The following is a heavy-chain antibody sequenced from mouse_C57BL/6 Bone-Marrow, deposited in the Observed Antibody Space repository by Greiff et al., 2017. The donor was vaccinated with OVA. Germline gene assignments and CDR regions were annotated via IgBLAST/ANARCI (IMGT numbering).Heavy chain of an antibody. CDR2: IYPRSGNT. D-gene: IGHD2-4*01. J-gene: IGHJ4*01. Sequence: LVESGAELARPGASVKLSCKASGYTFTSYGISWVKQRTGQGLEWIGEIYPRSGNTYYNEKFKGKATLTADKSSSTAYMELRSLTSEDSAVYFCARETFYYDYDDAMDYWGQGTSVTVSS. CDR1: GYTFTSYG. V-gene: IGHV1-81*01. CDR3: ARETFYYDYDDAMDY.